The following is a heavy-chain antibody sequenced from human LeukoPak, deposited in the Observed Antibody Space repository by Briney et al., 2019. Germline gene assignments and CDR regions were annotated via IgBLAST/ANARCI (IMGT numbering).Heavy chain of an antibody. CDR2: IIPIFGTA. CDR1: GGTFSRYA. Sequence: SVKVSCKASGGTFSRYAISWVRQAPGQGLEWMGGIIPIFGTANYAQKFQGRVTITTDESTSTAYMELSSLRSEDTAVYYCARGMRYFNYYYYMDVWGKGTTVTVSS. J-gene: IGHJ6*03. V-gene: IGHV1-69*05. D-gene: IGHD3-9*01. CDR3: ARGMRYFNYYYYMDV.